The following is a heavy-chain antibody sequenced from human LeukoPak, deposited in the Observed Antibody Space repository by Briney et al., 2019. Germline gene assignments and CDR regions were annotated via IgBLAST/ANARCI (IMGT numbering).Heavy chain of an antibody. J-gene: IGHJ6*03. D-gene: IGHD2-2*01. V-gene: IGHV1-2*06. CDR3: ARDPPRSTRAYYYYMDV. CDR1: GYTFTSYG. CDR2: INPNSGGT. Sequence: ASVKVSCKASGYTFTSYGISWVRQAPGQGLEWMGRINPNSGGTNYAQKFQGRVTMTRDTSISTAYMELSRLRSDDTAVYYCARDPPRSTRAYYYYMDVWGKGTTVTVSS.